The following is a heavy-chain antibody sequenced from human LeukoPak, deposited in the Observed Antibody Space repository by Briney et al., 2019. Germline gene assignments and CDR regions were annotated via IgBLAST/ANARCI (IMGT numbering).Heavy chain of an antibody. CDR2: ISGFAGSI. Sequence: GGSLRLSCAASGFTFSSFAMSWVRQAPEKGLEWVSSISGFAGSIYYADSVKGRFTISRDNSKNTLYLQMNSLRAEDTAVYYCAKDGETYYYGSGSYYGHFDYWGQGTLVTVSS. V-gene: IGHV3-23*01. CDR1: GFTFSSFA. J-gene: IGHJ4*02. D-gene: IGHD3-10*01. CDR3: AKDGETYYYGSGSYYGHFDY.